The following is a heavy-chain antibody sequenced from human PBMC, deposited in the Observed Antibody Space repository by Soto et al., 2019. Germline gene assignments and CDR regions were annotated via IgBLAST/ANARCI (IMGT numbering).Heavy chain of an antibody. CDR1: GFTFSSYA. D-gene: IGHD1-20*01. Sequence: GSLRLSCAASGFTFSSYAMSWVRQAPGKGLEWVSAISGSGGSTYYADSVKGRFTISRDNSKNTLYLQMNSLRAEDTAVYYCAKARRYNWNPGPFDYWGQGTLVTVSS. V-gene: IGHV3-23*01. CDR2: ISGSGGST. J-gene: IGHJ4*02. CDR3: AKARRYNWNPGPFDY.